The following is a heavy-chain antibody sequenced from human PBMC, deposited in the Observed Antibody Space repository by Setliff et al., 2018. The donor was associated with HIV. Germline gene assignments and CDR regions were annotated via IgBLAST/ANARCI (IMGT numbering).Heavy chain of an antibody. D-gene: IGHD3-22*01. CDR3: ARGDSSGYRPFQH. J-gene: IGHJ1*01. Sequence: ASVKVSCKASGYTFTSYGISWVRQAPGQGLEWMGWISAYNGNTNYAQKLQGRVTITRDTSASTAYMELSSLRSEDTAVYYCARGDSSGYRPFQHWGQGTLVTVSS. CDR2: ISAYNGNT. V-gene: IGHV1-18*01. CDR1: GYTFTSYG.